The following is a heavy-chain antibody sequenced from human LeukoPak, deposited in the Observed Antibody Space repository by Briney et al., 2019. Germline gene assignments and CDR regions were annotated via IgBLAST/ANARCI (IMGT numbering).Heavy chain of an antibody. CDR3: ARDPGVFAVAGGYDY. Sequence: PGGSLRLSCAASGFTFSSYWMSWVRQAPGKGLEWVANIKQDGSEKYYVDSVKGRFTISRDNAKNSLYLQMNSLRAEDTAVYYCARDPGVFAVAGGYDYWGQGTLVTVSS. D-gene: IGHD6-19*01. J-gene: IGHJ4*02. CDR1: GFTFSSYW. CDR2: IKQDGSEK. V-gene: IGHV3-7*01.